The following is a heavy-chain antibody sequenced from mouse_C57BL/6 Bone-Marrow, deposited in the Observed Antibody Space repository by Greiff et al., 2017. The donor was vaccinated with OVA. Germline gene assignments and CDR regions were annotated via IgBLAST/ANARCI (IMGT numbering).Heavy chain of an antibody. Sequence: EVQLQESGPGLVKPSQSLSLTCSVTGYSITSGYYWNWIRQFPGNKLEWMGYISYDGSNNYNPTLKNRISITRDTSKNQFFLKLNSVTTEDTATDYCARDPYYGSSYRAWFAYWGQGTLVTVSA. CDR1: GYSITSGYY. CDR3: ARDPYYGSSYRAWFAY. V-gene: IGHV3-6*01. J-gene: IGHJ3*01. CDR2: ISYDGSN. D-gene: IGHD1-1*01.